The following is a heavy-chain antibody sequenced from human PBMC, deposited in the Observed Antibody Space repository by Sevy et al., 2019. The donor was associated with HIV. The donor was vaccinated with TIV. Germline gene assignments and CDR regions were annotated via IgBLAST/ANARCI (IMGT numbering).Heavy chain of an antibody. Sequence: GGSLRLSCAASGFTFSSYGMHWVRQAPGKGLEWVAFIRYDGSNKYYADSVKGRFTISRDNSKNMLYLQMNSLRAEDTAVYYCAKNASCSSTSCYTGGGEFDYWGQGTLVTVSS. CDR2: IRYDGSNK. J-gene: IGHJ4*02. V-gene: IGHV3-30*02. D-gene: IGHD2-2*02. CDR1: GFTFSSYG. CDR3: AKNASCSSTSCYTGGGEFDY.